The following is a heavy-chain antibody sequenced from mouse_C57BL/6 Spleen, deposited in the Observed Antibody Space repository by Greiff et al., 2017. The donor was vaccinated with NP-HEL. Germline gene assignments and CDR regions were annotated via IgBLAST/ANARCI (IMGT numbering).Heavy chain of an antibody. CDR3: ARDDYSNFYAMDY. D-gene: IGHD2-5*01. J-gene: IGHJ4*01. Sequence: QVQLKESGAELARPGASVTLSCKASGYTFTSYGISWVKQRTGQGLEWIGEIYPRSGNTYYNEKFKGKATLTADKSSSTAYMELRSLTSEDSAVYFCARDDYSNFYAMDYWGQGTSVTVSS. V-gene: IGHV1-81*01. CDR1: GYTFTSYG. CDR2: IYPRSGNT.